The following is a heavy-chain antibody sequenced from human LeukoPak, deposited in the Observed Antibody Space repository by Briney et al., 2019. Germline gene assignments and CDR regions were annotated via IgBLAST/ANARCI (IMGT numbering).Heavy chain of an antibody. CDR1: GFTFSSYA. V-gene: IGHV3-30-3*01. D-gene: IGHD3-22*01. CDR3: ARVYDSSGYSPLTSLNLHGYQRELYGMDV. CDR2: ISYDGSNK. Sequence: GGSLRLSCAASGFTFSSYAMHWVRQAPGKGLEWVAVISYDGSNKYYADSVKGRFTISRDNSKNTLYLQMNSLRAEDTAVYYCARVYDSSGYSPLTSLNLHGYQRELYGMDVWGQGTTVTVSS. J-gene: IGHJ6*02.